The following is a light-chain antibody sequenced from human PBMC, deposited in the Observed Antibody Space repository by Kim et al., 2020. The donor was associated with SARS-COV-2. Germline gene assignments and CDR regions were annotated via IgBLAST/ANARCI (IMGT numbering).Light chain of an antibody. V-gene: IGLV2-23*02. CDR2: EVS. CDR3: CSYASSNTYV. CDR1: SSDVGSYSL. Sequence: QSALTQPASVSGSPGQSITISCTGTSSDVGSYSLVSWYQQHPGKAPKVMIYEVSKRPSGVSNRFSGSKSGNTASLTISGLQAEDEADYYCCSYASSNTYVFGSGTQLTVL. J-gene: IGLJ1*01.